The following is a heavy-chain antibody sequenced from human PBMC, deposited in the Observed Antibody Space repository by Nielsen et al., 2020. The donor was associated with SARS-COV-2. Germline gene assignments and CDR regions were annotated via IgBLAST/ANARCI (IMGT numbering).Heavy chain of an antibody. CDR1: GFIFSSYA. CDR3: AKQREYVY. D-gene: IGHD2/OR15-2a*01. CDR2: ISSSGGST. J-gene: IGHJ4*02. Sequence: GGSLRLSCAASGFIFSSYAMSWVRQAPGKGLEWVSAISSSGGSTYYADSVKGRVTISRDNSRNTLYLQMNSLRAKDTAVYYCAKQREYVYWGQGTLVTVSS. V-gene: IGHV3-23*01.